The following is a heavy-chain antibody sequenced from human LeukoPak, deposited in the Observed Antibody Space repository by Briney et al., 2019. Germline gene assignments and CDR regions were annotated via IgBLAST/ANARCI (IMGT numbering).Heavy chain of an antibody. D-gene: IGHD4-17*01. CDR3: ARRYSGDSPLDY. Sequence: PGRSLRLSCAASGFTFSSYGMHWVRQAPGKGLEWVAVTLYDEKDEYYADSAKGRFTIYRDNSKNTVYLQMNSLRAEDTALYYCARRYSGDSPLDYWGQGTLVTVSS. V-gene: IGHV3-30*19. J-gene: IGHJ4*02. CDR1: GFTFSSYG. CDR2: TLYDEKDE.